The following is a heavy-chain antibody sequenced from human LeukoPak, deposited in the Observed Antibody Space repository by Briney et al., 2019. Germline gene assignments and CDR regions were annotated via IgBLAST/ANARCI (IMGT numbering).Heavy chain of an antibody. CDR2: ISSSGSTI. D-gene: IGHD6-19*01. CDR3: ARDSLSQWLVDY. Sequence: GGSLRLSCAASGFTFSSYEMNWVRQAPGKGLEWVSYISSSGSTIYYAGSVKGRFTISRDNAKNSLYLQMNSLRAEDTAVYYCARDSLSQWLVDYWGQGTLVTVSS. CDR1: GFTFSSYE. V-gene: IGHV3-48*03. J-gene: IGHJ4*02.